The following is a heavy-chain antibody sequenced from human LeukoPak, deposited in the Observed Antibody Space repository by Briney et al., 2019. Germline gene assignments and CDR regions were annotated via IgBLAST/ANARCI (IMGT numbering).Heavy chain of an antibody. CDR2: MNPNSGNT. CDR1: GYTFTSYD. Sequence: ASVKVSCKASGYTFTSYDINWVRQATGQGLEWMGWMNPNSGNTGYAQKFQGRVTMTRNTSISTAYMELSSLRSEDTAVYYCARAKGKYSSGWHYYFDYWGQGTLVTVSS. J-gene: IGHJ4*02. CDR3: ARAKGKYSSGWHYYFDY. D-gene: IGHD6-19*01. V-gene: IGHV1-8*01.